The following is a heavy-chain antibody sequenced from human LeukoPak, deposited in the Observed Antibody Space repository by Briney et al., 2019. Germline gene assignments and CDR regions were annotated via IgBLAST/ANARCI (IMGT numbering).Heavy chain of an antibody. D-gene: IGHD3-3*01. V-gene: IGHV4-34*01. CDR3: ARTSYDFWSGYPYYFDY. CDR1: GGSFSGYY. Sequence: SETPSLTCAVYGGSFSGYYWSWIRQPPGKGLEWIGEINHSGSTNYNPSLKSRVTISVDTSKNQFSLKLSSVTAADTAVYYCARTSYDFWSGYPYYFDYWGQGTLVTVSS. J-gene: IGHJ4*02. CDR2: INHSGST.